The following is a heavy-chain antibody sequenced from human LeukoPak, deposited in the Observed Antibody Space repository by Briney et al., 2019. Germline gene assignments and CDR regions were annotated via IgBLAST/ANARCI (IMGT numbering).Heavy chain of an antibody. J-gene: IGHJ6*03. CDR1: GYPFTSYW. D-gene: IGHD3-10*01. V-gene: IGHV5-51*01. Sequence: GEALQISFQACGYPFTSYWIGWVRAMAGKGRAGMGSIYPGDSDIRYSPSFQCQVTISAHKSISTAYLQWSSLKASDTAMYYFARRGWSNYRPNYYYYMDVWGKGTTVTVSS. CDR2: IYPGDSDI. CDR3: ARRGWSNYRPNYYYYMDV.